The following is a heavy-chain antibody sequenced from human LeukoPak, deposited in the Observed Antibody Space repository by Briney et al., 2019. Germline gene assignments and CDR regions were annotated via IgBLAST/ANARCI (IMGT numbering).Heavy chain of an antibody. CDR2: ISTYNGNT. V-gene: IGHV1-18*01. CDR3: ARDGDGYTNGNFDN. J-gene: IGHJ4*02. D-gene: IGHD5-24*01. Sequence: ASVKVSCKASGYTFTSYGISWVRQAPGQGLEWMGWISTYNGNTNYAQMLQGRFTMTTDTSTSTAYMELRSLRSDDTAVFYCARDGDGYTNGNFDNWGQGTLVTVSS. CDR1: GYTFTSYG.